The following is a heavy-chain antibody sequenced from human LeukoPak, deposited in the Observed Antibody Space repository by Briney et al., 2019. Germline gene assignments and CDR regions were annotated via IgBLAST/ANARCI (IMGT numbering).Heavy chain of an antibody. CDR2: ISNNGNA. CDR3: ARRVVSAKFRNLLYYYMDV. CDR1: GGSISSSS. Sequence: SETLSLTCTVSGGSISSSSWSWMRQSPGKGLESIGYISNNGNAKYKSSFEGRVTMSVDTSKSQFSLNLSSVTAADTAVYYCARRVVSAKFRNLLYYYMDVWGKGTTVIVS. D-gene: IGHD2-15*01. J-gene: IGHJ6*03. V-gene: IGHV4-4*09.